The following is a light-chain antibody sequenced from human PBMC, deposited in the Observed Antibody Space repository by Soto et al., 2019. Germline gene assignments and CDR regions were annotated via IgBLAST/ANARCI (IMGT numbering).Light chain of an antibody. CDR3: KFYDRILXGYD. Sequence: QSVVTHPHSVSGAPGQRVTISCAGSGSSIGAVYDVDWYQQLPGAAPKLLIYANSNRPSGVPDRFSGSKCGTSASLASNGLQAEDVADHHCKFYDRILXGYDFGCGTTV. J-gene: IGLJ1*01. CDR1: GSSIGAVYD. CDR2: ANS. V-gene: IGLV1-40*02.